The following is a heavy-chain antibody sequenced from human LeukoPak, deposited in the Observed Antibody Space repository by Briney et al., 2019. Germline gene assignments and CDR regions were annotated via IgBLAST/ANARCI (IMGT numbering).Heavy chain of an antibody. CDR2: IIPIFGTA. V-gene: IGHV1-69*05. CDR3: ARSSPGEYFDY. CDR1: GGTFSSYA. Sequence: GASVKVSCKASGGTFSSYAISWVRQAPGQGLEWMGGIIPIFGTANYAQKFQGRVTMTRDTSTSTVYMELSSLRSEDTAVYYCARSSPGEYFDYWGQGTLVTVSS. J-gene: IGHJ4*02.